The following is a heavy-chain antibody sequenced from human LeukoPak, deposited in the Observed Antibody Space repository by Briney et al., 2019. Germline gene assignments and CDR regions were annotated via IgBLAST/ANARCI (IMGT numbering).Heavy chain of an antibody. Sequence: GGSLRLSCAASGFTFSDYYMSWIRQAPGKGLEWVSYISSSGSTIYYADSVKGRFTISRDNAKNSLYLQMNSLRAEDTAVYYCASVRGYSYGYDYYYYMDVLGKGTTVTVSS. V-gene: IGHV3-11*01. J-gene: IGHJ6*03. CDR3: ASVRGYSYGYDYYYYMDV. D-gene: IGHD5-18*01. CDR2: ISSSGSTI. CDR1: GFTFSDYY.